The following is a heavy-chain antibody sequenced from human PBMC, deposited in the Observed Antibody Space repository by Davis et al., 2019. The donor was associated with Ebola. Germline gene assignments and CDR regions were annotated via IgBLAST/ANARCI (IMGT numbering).Heavy chain of an antibody. D-gene: IGHD3/OR15-3a*01. Sequence: GESLKISCATSGFSLGPHGMHWIRQAPGKGLEWVANIEPDGSEKNYVDSVKGRFAISRDNAKNSLYLQINSLRVEDTAIYYCARWVYWTPDFWGRGTLVTVSS. CDR2: IEPDGSEK. J-gene: IGHJ4*02. CDR3: ARWVYWTPDF. CDR1: GFSLGPHG. V-gene: IGHV3-7*01.